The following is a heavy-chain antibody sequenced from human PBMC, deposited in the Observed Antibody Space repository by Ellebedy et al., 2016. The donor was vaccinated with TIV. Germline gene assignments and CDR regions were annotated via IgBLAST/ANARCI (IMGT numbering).Heavy chain of an antibody. V-gene: IGHV3-23*01. D-gene: IGHD4-23*01. J-gene: IGHJ3*01. CDR1: GLTFSSHA. CDR2: ITESGGNT. Sequence: PGGSLRLSCAASGLTFSSHAMSWVRQAPGKGLEWVSSITESGGNTYYADSVKGRFTISRDNSKDTLFLQLNSLRAEDTAIDFCARDPVGVGPAFDVWGQGTMVTVSS. CDR3: ARDPVGVGPAFDV.